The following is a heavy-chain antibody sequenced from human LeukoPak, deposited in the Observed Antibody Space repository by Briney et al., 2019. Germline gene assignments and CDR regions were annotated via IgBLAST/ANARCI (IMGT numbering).Heavy chain of an antibody. CDR3: ARDRTSFDY. D-gene: IGHD1-14*01. J-gene: IGHJ4*02. CDR2: ISGDSSAT. CDR1: GLTFSTNG. Sequence: GGSLRLSCAASGLTFSTNGMHWGCQAPGKGPEWLSYISGDSSATVYRDSVKGRFTLSRDNANSSLYLQMSSLRDEDTAVYHCARDRTSFDYWGQGTLVTVSS. V-gene: IGHV3-48*02.